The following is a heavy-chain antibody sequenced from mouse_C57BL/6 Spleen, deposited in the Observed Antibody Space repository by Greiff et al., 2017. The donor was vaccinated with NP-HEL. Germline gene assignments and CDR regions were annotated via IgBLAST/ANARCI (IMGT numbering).Heavy chain of an antibody. CDR2: IYPGDGDT. Sequence: QVQLQQSGPELVKPGASVQISCKASGYAFSSSWLNWVKQRPGKGLEWIGRIYPGDGDTTYNGKFKGKATLTADKSSSTAYMQLSSLTSEDSAVYFCARGDYAMDYWGQGTSVTVSS. J-gene: IGHJ4*01. V-gene: IGHV1-82*01. CDR3: ARGDYAMDY. CDR1: GYAFSSSW.